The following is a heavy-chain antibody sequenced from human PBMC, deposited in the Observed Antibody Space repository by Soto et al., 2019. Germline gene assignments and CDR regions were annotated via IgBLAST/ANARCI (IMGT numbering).Heavy chain of an antibody. D-gene: IGHD6-19*01. Sequence: QVQLVQPGAEVKKPGASVKVSCKASGYSFTSYGISWVRQAPGQGLEWMGWISASDGNTKFAQKFQGRVTMTTDTSRSTAYMELTSLRSDDTAVYYCARHPRPNSSGWYREDYWGQGTLVTVSS. CDR2: ISASDGNT. J-gene: IGHJ4*02. V-gene: IGHV1-18*01. CDR3: ARHPRPNSSGWYREDY. CDR1: GYSFTSYG.